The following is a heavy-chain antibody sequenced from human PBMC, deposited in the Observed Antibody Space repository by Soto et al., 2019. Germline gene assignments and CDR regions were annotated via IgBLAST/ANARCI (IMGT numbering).Heavy chain of an antibody. D-gene: IGHD2-15*01. J-gene: IGHJ4*02. CDR1: GDSFTSYY. V-gene: IGHV4-59*01. CDR2: IYFSGTT. CDR3: VRPTATILYYFES. Sequence: PSETLSLTCSVSGDSFTSYYWSWIRQPPGKGLEWIGYIYFSGTTIYNPSLRSRVTISVDTSKKQFSLKLNLVTAADTAVYYCVRPTATILYYFESWGQGTLVTVSS.